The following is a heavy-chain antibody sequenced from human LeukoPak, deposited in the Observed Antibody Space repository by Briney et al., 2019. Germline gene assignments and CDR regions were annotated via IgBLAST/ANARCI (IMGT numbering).Heavy chain of an antibody. V-gene: IGHV3-21*05. D-gene: IGHD3-3*01. CDR2: ISSSSSYI. CDR1: GFTFSSYS. CDR3: TTIFGVVSDDAFDI. Sequence: GGSLRLSCAASGFTFSSYSMNWVRQAPEKGLEWVSNISSSSSYIYYADSVKGRFTISRDNAKNSLYLQMNSLRAEDTAVYYCTTIFGVVSDDAFDIWGQGTMVTVSS. J-gene: IGHJ3*02.